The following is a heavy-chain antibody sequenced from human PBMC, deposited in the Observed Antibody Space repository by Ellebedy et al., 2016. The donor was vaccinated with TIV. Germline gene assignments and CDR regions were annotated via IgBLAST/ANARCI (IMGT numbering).Heavy chain of an antibody. CDR3: ARLSSRIAAAA. CDR1: GGSISSTNYY. J-gene: IGHJ5*02. V-gene: IGHV4-39*06. Sequence: SETLSLTCTVSGGSISSTNYYRVWIRQPPRKGLEWIGSIFYSGTTNYNPSLKSRVTISADTSKNQFPLKLSSVTAADTAVYYCARLSSRIAAAAWGQGVLVTVTS. CDR2: IFYSGTT. D-gene: IGHD6-13*01.